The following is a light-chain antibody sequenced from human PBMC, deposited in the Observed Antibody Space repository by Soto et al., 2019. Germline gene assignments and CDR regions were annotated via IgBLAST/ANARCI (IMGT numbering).Light chain of an antibody. J-gene: IGLJ1*01. CDR2: SNN. CDR1: SSNLGSNS. Sequence: QSVLTQPPSASGTPGQRVSISCSGSSSNLGSNSVNWYQHLPGTAPKLLISSNNQRPSGVPDRFSGSKSGTSASLAISGLQSEDEADYYCQSYDNSLNGYVFGTGTKLTVL. CDR3: QSYDNSLNGYV. V-gene: IGLV1-44*01.